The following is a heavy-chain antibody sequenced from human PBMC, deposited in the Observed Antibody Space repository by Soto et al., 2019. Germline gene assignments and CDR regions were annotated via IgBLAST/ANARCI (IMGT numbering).Heavy chain of an antibody. Sequence: SETQSLTSPVSDGNISSHGWSWIRQPPGKGLEWIGYIYYSGSTNYNPSLKSRVTISVDTSKNQFSLKLSSVTAADTAVYYCARLHSTGYFDYWGQGTLVTVSS. CDR2: IYYSGST. V-gene: IGHV4-59*11. J-gene: IGHJ4*02. CDR1: DGNISSHG. D-gene: IGHD1-1*01. CDR3: ARLHSTGYFDY.